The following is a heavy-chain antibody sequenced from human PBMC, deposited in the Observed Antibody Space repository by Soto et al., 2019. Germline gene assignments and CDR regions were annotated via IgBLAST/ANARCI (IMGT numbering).Heavy chain of an antibody. CDR1: GDPFNFYT. Sequence: QVQLVQSGAEVKKPGSSLRVSCKASGDPFNFYTINWVRQAPGLGLEWLGRIIPYLSVSNYAQKFQGRVTITADKATSTAYMEVRSLRSEDTAMYYCATSFGSGYRAFDYWGQGALVTVS. CDR3: ATSFGSGYRAFDY. D-gene: IGHD3-10*01. J-gene: IGHJ4*02. V-gene: IGHV1-69*02. CDR2: IIPYLSVS.